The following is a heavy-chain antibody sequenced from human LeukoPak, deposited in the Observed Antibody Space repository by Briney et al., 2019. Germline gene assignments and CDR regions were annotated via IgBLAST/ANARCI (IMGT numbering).Heavy chain of an antibody. CDR1: GYTFTTYG. V-gene: IGHV1-18*01. CDR3: ARDRGHDSGGYFRY. D-gene: IGHD3-22*01. Sequence: ASVKVSCKASGYTFTTYGISWVRQAPGRGLEWMGWISANNGNTNYAQKLQGRVTMTTDTSTTTAYMELRSLGSDDTAVYYCARDRGHDSGGYFRYWGQGTLVTVSS. J-gene: IGHJ4*02. CDR2: ISANNGNT.